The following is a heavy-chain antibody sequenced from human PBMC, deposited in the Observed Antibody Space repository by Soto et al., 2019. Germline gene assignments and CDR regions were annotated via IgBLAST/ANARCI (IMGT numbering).Heavy chain of an antibody. D-gene: IGHD5-18*01. CDR3: ARDYRGYSYDMYSFDY. J-gene: IGHJ4*02. CDR1: GFTFSSFL. V-gene: IGHV3-7*01. CDR2: IKQDGSEK. Sequence: ESLRLSCAASGFTFSSFLMSWVCQAPAQGLEWVANIKQDGSEKYYLDSVKGRFTISRDNAKNSLYLQMNSLRAEDTAVYYCARDYRGYSYDMYSFDYCGQGTLVTVSS.